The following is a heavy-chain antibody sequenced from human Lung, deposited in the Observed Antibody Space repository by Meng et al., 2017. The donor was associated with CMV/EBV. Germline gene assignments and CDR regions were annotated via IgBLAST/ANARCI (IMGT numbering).Heavy chain of an antibody. V-gene: IGHV3-33*06. D-gene: IGHD3-9*01. Sequence: SXKISXAASGFTFSSYGMHWVRQAPGKGLEWVAVIWNDGSIKYYADSVKGRFTISRDNSKNTLYLQMYSLRADDTAVYHCAKAQFGRYFDGRDGMDVWGQGXTVTVSS. CDR3: AKAQFGRYFDGRDGMDV. CDR1: GFTFSSYG. J-gene: IGHJ6*02. CDR2: IWNDGSIK.